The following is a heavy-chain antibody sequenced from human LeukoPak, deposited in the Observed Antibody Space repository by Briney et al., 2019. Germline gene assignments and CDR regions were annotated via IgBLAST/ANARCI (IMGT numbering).Heavy chain of an antibody. CDR3: ARTSGIAAAGMDY. CDR1: GGSFSGYY. D-gene: IGHD6-13*01. Sequence: SETLSLTCAVYGGSFSGYYWSWIRQPPGKGLEWIGEMNHSGSTNYNPSLKSRVTISVDTSKNQFSLKLSSVTAADTAVYYCARTSGIAAAGMDYWGQGTLVTVSS. J-gene: IGHJ4*02. V-gene: IGHV4-34*01. CDR2: MNHSGST.